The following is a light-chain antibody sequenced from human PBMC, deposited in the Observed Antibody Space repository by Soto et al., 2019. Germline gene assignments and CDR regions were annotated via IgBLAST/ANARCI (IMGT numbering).Light chain of an antibody. V-gene: IGLV2-14*01. CDR2: GVT. J-gene: IGLJ1*01. CDR3: FSHRSGDSHV. CDR1: IRYIGAYNY. Sequence: QSVWTQPASVSGAARRSISISCTGTIRYIGAYNYVSWYQQYPGIAPKLMIYGVTNRPSGVSNRFSGSKTGNTASLTISGLQAEDEADYYCFSHRSGDSHVFGTGTRVTV.